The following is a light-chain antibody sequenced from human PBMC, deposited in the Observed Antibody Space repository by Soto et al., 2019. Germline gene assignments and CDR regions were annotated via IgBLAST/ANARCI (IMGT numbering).Light chain of an antibody. Sequence: DIQMTQSPTSVSASVGDRVTISCQASQGISRSLAWYQQKPGKAPKLLIYAASSLQSGVPSRFSGSGFGTDFTLTISSLQPEDSAIYYCQQADTFPITFGQGTKV. CDR2: AAS. J-gene: IGKJ1*01. CDR3: QQADTFPIT. V-gene: IGKV1D-12*01. CDR1: QGISRS.